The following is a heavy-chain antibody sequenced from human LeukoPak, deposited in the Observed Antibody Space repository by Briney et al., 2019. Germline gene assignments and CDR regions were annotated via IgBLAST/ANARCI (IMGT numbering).Heavy chain of an antibody. CDR2: IKQDASEK. CDR1: GFTFSSYI. Sequence: PGGSLRLSCAVSGFTFSSYIMTWVRQAPGKGLEWVANIKQDASEKYSVDSVKGRFTISRDNARNSVYLQMNSLRAEDTAVYYCARDRRDGYNVLDYWGQGTLVTVSS. V-gene: IGHV3-7*01. CDR3: ARDRRDGYNVLDY. D-gene: IGHD5-24*01. J-gene: IGHJ4*02.